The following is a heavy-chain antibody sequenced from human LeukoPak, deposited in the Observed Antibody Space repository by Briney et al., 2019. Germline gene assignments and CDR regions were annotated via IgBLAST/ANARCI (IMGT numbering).Heavy chain of an antibody. V-gene: IGHV4-31*03. D-gene: IGHD2-2*01. J-gene: IGHJ4*02. Sequence: SQTLSLTCSVSGGSISSGGHYWSWIRQQPGEGLEWVGYVSYTGSTYYNPSLKSRVTMSVDIAKNQFFLELNSVTAADTAVCFCATTVEVPAAHFDHWGQGTLVTVSS. CDR2: VSYTGST. CDR3: ATTVEVPAAHFDH. CDR1: GGSISSGGHY.